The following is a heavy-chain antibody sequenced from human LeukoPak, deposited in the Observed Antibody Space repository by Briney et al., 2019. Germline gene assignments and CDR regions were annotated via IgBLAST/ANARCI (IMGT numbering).Heavy chain of an antibody. CDR2: IYSGGST. J-gene: IGHJ5*02. D-gene: IGHD4-11*01. V-gene: IGHV3-53*01. CDR1: GFTVSSNY. Sequence: PGGSLRLSCAASGFTVSSNYMSWVRQAPGKGLEWVSVIYSGGSTYYADSVKGRFTISRDNSKNTLYLQMNSLRAEDTAVYYCARGMTTVTDNWFDPWGQGTLVTVSS. CDR3: ARGMTTVTDNWFDP.